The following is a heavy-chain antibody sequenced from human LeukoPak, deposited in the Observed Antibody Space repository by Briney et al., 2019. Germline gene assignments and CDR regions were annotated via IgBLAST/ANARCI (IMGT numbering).Heavy chain of an antibody. J-gene: IGHJ3*02. CDR2: ISYDGSNK. Sequence: GRSLRLSCAASGFTFSSYGMHWVRQAPGKGLEWVAVISYDGSNKYYADSVKGRFTISRDNSKNTLYLQMNSLRAEDTAVYYCAKDGLIMSEMSEKLRRHGAFDIWGQGTMVTVSS. CDR3: AKDGLIMSEMSEKLRRHGAFDI. CDR1: GFTFSSYG. V-gene: IGHV3-30*18. D-gene: IGHD3-16*01.